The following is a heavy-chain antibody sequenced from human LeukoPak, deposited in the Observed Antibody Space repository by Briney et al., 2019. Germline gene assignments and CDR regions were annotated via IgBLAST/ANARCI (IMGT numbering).Heavy chain of an antibody. CDR1: GGSFSGYY. V-gene: IGHV4-34*01. CDR3: ARGPTADAFDI. J-gene: IGHJ3*02. CDR2: INHSGST. Sequence: ESSETLSLTCAVYGGSFSGYYWSWIRQPPGKGLEWIGEINHSGSTNYNPSLKSRVTISVDTSKNQFSLKLSSVTAADTAVYYCARGPTADAFDIWGQGTMVTVSS.